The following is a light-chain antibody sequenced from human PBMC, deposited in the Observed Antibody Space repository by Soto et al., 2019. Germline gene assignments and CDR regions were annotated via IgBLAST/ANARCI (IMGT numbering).Light chain of an antibody. CDR2: DAS. V-gene: IGKV3-11*01. CDR1: QSVSSY. CDR3: QQRSNLLT. J-gene: IGKJ4*01. Sequence: IVLRQFTSTLSLSLGERATLSCRASQSVSSYLAWYQQKPGQAPRLLIYDASNRATGIPARFSGRGSGTDFTLTISSLEPEDFAVYYCQQRSNLLTFGGGTKVDIK.